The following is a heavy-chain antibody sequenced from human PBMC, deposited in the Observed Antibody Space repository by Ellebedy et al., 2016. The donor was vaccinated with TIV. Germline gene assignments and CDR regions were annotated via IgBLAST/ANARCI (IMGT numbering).Heavy chain of an antibody. Sequence: AASVKVSCKIFGYTLNEVSIHWVRQSPGKGLEWMGGFDPEDGKTIYAQKFQGRVTLTQDTSTDTAYMELSSLRSDDTAVFYCARVYYYGSGSSLIAGQFDPWGQGTLVTVSS. V-gene: IGHV1-24*01. J-gene: IGHJ5*02. D-gene: IGHD3-10*01. CDR3: ARVYYYGSGSSLIAGQFDP. CDR2: FDPEDGKT. CDR1: GYTLNEVS.